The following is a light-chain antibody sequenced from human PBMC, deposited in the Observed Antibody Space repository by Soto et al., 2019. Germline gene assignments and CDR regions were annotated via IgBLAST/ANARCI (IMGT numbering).Light chain of an antibody. CDR2: GAF. Sequence: EIVLTQSPGTLSLSPGERVTLSCRASQSLSSSYLAWHQQKPGQAPRLLIYGAFNRATGIPDRFSGSGSGTDFTLTISRLEPEDFAVYYCQQYGATRITFGQGTRLEIK. CDR1: QSLSSSY. V-gene: IGKV3-20*01. CDR3: QQYGATRIT. J-gene: IGKJ5*01.